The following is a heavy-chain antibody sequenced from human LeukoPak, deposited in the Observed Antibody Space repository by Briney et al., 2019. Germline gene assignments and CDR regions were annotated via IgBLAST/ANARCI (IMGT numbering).Heavy chain of an antibody. Sequence: ASVKVSCKASGYTFTSHGMNWVRQAPGQRPEWMGWINAGNGNRQYSQKFQGRATITRDTSASTVYMELSSLRSEDTAVYYCARDPINIYSCGMDVWGQGTTVTVAS. CDR3: ARDPINIYSCGMDV. J-gene: IGHJ6*02. CDR2: INAGNGNR. V-gene: IGHV1-3*01. CDR1: GYTFTSHG. D-gene: IGHD2-21*01.